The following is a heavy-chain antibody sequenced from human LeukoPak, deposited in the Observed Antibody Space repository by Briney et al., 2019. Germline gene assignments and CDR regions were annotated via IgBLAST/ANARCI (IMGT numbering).Heavy chain of an antibody. J-gene: IGHJ4*02. V-gene: IGHV4-59*01. CDR3: ARGDYYGSESYPYYVDY. CDR2: VYYSGST. Sequence: PSETLSLTCTVSGGSISNYYWIWIRQPPGKGLEWIGYVYYSGSTSYNSSLKSRVIISSDPSRNELSLKLSSVTAADTAVYYCARGDYYGSESYPYYVDYWGQGTLVTVSS. D-gene: IGHD3-10*01. CDR1: GGSISNYY.